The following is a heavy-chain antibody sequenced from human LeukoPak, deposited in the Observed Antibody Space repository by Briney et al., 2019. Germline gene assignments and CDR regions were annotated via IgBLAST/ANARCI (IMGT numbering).Heavy chain of an antibody. CDR3: ARGGSLMVYAMDYYYGMDV. Sequence: GASVKVSCKASGYTFTGYYMHWVRQAPGQGLECMGWINPSSGGTNYAQKFQGRVTMTRDTSISTAYMELSRLRSDDTAVYYCARGGSLMVYAMDYYYGMDVWGQGTTVTVSS. V-gene: IGHV1-2*02. D-gene: IGHD2-8*01. CDR2: INPSSGGT. J-gene: IGHJ6*02. CDR1: GYTFTGYY.